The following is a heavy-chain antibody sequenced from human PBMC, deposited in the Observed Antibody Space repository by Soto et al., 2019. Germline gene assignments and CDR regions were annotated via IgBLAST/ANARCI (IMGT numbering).Heavy chain of an antibody. V-gene: IGHV2-5*02. CDR3: AHRLSGYNWNGGYFDY. D-gene: IGHD1-1*01. CDR1: GFSLTSRPVG. Sequence: QITLKESAPTRVKVTQTLTLTCTFSGFSLTSRPVGVGCIRQPPGKALEWLAFIYWDDDQVYSPSLRSRLTITKDTSGNQVLLTMTNMDPVDTATYYCAHRLSGYNWNGGYFDYWGQGALVTVSS. J-gene: IGHJ4*02. CDR2: IYWDDDQ.